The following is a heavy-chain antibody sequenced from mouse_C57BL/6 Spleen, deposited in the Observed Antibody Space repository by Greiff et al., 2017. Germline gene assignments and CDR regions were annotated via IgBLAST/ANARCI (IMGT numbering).Heavy chain of an antibody. CDR1: GFTFSSYA. J-gene: IGHJ2*01. CDR2: ISDGGSYT. V-gene: IGHV5-4*03. CDR3: ARGRLTGTRFDY. D-gene: IGHD4-1*01. Sequence: EVKLMESGGGLVKPGGSLKLSCAASGFTFSSYAMSWVRQTPEKRLEWVATISDGGSYTYYPDNVKGRFTISRDNAKNNLYLQMSHLKSEDTAMYYCARGRLTGTRFDYWGQGTTLTVS.